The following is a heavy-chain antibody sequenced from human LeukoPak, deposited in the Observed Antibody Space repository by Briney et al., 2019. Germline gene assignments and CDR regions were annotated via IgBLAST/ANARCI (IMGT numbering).Heavy chain of an antibody. CDR2: IIPIFGTA. J-gene: IGHJ4*02. CDR3: ARAGGDYYDSSAPFDY. V-gene: IGHV1-69*13. CDR1: GGTFSSYA. D-gene: IGHD3-22*01. Sequence: SVKVSCTASGGTFSSYAISWVRQAPGRGLEWMGGIIPIFGTANYAQKFQGRVTITADESTSTAYMELSSLRSEDTAVYYCARAGGDYYDSSAPFDYWGQGTLVTVSS.